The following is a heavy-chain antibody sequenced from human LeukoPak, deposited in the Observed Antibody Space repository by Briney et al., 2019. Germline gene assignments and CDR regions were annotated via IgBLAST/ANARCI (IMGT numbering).Heavy chain of an antibody. Sequence: GESLKISCKGSGYSFTSYWNGGGRQMPGKGVEWMGIIYPGDSDTRYSPSFQGQVTISAANSISTAYLQWSSLKASDTAMYYCASQPSDCSGGSCYSGWFDPWGQGTLVTVYS. CDR1: GYSFTSYW. CDR2: IYPGDSDT. V-gene: IGHV5-51*01. J-gene: IGHJ5*02. CDR3: ASQPSDCSGGSCYSGWFDP. D-gene: IGHD2-15*01.